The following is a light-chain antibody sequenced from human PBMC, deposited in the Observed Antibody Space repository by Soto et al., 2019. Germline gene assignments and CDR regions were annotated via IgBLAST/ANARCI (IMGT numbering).Light chain of an antibody. Sequence: QSALTQPASVSGSPGQSITISCTGTSNNVGNYNRVSWYQQYPGKAPKPIIYEVTERPSGVPDRFSGSKSGNTASLTISGLQSEDEADYYCCSSAGITTYVFGGGTQLTVL. V-gene: IGLV2-23*02. CDR3: CSSAGITTYV. J-gene: IGLJ2*01. CDR2: EVT. CDR1: SNNVGNYNR.